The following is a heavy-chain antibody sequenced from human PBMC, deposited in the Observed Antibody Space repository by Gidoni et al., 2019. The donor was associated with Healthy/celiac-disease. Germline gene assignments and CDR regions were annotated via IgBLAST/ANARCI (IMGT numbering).Heavy chain of an antibody. J-gene: IGHJ6*03. CDR2: ISYDGSNK. CDR1: GFTFSSYV. Sequence: QVQLVESGGGVVKHGWSLRLACAASGFTFSSYVMHWVRQAPGKGLEWVAVISYDGSNKYYADSVKGRFTISRDNSKNTLYLQMNSLRAEDTAVYYCARGRRVGAYYYMDVWGKGTTVTVSS. V-gene: IGHV3-30*03. CDR3: ARGRRVGAYYYMDV. D-gene: IGHD1-26*01.